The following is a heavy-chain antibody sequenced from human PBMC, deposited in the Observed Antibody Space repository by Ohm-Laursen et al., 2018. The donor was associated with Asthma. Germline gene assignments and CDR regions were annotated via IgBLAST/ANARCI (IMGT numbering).Heavy chain of an antibody. Sequence: RSLRLSCSASGFIFDDYAMHWVRQVPGKGLEWVSGISWNSGTIVQADSVKGRFTISRDNAKNSLYLQMNSLRAEDTALYYCARDSQAMVTTEGLYFGMDVWGQGTTVTVSS. J-gene: IGHJ6*02. CDR3: ARDSQAMVTTEGLYFGMDV. D-gene: IGHD4-17*01. CDR1: GFIFDDYA. V-gene: IGHV3-9*01. CDR2: ISWNSGTI.